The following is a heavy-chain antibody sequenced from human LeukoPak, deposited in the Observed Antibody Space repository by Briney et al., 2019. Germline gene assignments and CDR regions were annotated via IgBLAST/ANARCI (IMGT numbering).Heavy chain of an antibody. J-gene: IGHJ5*02. CDR2: IGGSGGST. D-gene: IGHD6-19*01. V-gene: IGHV3-23*01. Sequence: PGGSLRLSCAASGFTFGSYAMAWVRQAPGKGLEWVSIIGGSGGSTHYADSVKGRFTISTDNSKNTLYLQMNSLRAEDTAVYYCAKGKAVTERNWFDPWGQGTLVTVSS. CDR3: AKGKAVTERNWFDP. CDR1: GFTFGSYA.